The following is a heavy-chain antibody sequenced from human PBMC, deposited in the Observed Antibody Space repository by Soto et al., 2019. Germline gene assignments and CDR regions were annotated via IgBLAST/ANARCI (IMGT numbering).Heavy chain of an antibody. Sequence: GESLKISCQVSGYTFTIYWIGWVRQMPGKGLEWMGIIYPSDSDTRYSPSFQGQVTISADQSINTAYLQWDSLKASDTAIYYCARPANTVVDHFDLWGHGTQVTVSS. CDR3: ARPANTVVDHFDL. CDR1: GYTFTIYW. V-gene: IGHV5-51*01. J-gene: IGHJ4*01. CDR2: IYPSDSDT. D-gene: IGHD2-15*01.